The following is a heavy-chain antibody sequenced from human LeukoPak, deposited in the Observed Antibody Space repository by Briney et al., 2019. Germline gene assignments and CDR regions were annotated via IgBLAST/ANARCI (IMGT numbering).Heavy chain of an antibody. CDR2: TYYRSKWYN. D-gene: IGHD3-22*01. CDR3: ARGRITMTVAAYYYYMDV. Sequence: SQTLSLTCAISGDSVSSNSAAWNWIRQSPSRGLGWLGRTYYRSKWYNDYAVSVKSRITINPDTSKNQFSLQLNSVTPEDTAVYYCARGRITMTVAAYYYYMDVWGKGTTVTVSS. CDR1: GDSVSSNSAA. V-gene: IGHV6-1*01. J-gene: IGHJ6*03.